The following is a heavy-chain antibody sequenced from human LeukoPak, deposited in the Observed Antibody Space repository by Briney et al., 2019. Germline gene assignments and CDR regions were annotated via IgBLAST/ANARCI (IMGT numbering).Heavy chain of an antibody. CDR3: ARTSFYDSSGYYAGGFDY. CDR1: GGTFSIYA. V-gene: IGHV1-69*13. D-gene: IGHD3-22*01. J-gene: IGHJ4*02. CDR2: IIPIFGTA. Sequence: RASVKVSCKASGGTFSIYAISWVRQAPGQGLEWMGGIIPIFGTANYAQKFQGRVTITADESTSTAYMELSSLRSEDTAVYYCARTSFYDSSGYYAGGFDYWGQGTLVTVSS.